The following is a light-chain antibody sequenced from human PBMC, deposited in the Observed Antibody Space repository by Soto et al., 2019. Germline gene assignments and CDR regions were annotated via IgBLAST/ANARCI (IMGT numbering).Light chain of an antibody. CDR3: QQYNYSPWA. V-gene: IGKV3-20*01. Sequence: EIVLTQSPGTLSLSPGERATLSCRASQSVSSSYLAWYQQKPGQAPRLLIFGSSSRATGIPDRFSGSGSGTDFTLTISILEPEDFAVYYCQQYNYSPWAFGQGTKVEIK. CDR1: QSVSSSY. J-gene: IGKJ1*01. CDR2: GSS.